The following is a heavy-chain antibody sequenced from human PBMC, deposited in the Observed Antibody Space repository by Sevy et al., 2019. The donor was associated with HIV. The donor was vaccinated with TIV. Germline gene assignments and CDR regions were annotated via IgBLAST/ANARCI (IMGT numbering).Heavy chain of an antibody. CDR2: ISYDGSNK. V-gene: IGHV3-30-3*01. J-gene: IGHJ3*02. CDR1: GFTFSSYA. Sequence: GGSLRLSCAASGFTFSSYAMHWVRQAPGKGLEWVAVISYDGSNKYYADSVKGRFTISRDNSKNTLYLQMNSLRAEDTAVYYCAREGVGATTDAFDIWGQGTMVIVSS. D-gene: IGHD1-26*01. CDR3: AREGVGATTDAFDI.